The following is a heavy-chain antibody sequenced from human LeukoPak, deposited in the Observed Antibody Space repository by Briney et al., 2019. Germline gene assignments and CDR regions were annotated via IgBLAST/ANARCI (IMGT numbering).Heavy chain of an antibody. CDR1: GGSISGRHW. V-gene: IGHV4-4*02. Sequence: TSGTLSLTCAVSGGSISGRHWWSWVRQPPGKGLEWIGEIYYSGSTNYNASLKSRVTISGDTSKNHFSLSLSSVAAADTAVYYCARAGSGTFHYFDSWGQGTLVTVSS. D-gene: IGHD3-10*01. CDR3: ARAGSGTFHYFDS. CDR2: IYYSGST. J-gene: IGHJ4*02.